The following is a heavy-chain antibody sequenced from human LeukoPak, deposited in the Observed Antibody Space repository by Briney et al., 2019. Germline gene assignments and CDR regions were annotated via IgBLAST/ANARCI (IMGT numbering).Heavy chain of an antibody. V-gene: IGHV1-69*13. J-gene: IGHJ4*02. CDR3: ARDCSSTSCYNLFDY. CDR1: GYTFTSYY. Sequence: SVKVSCKASGYTFTSYYMHWVRQAPGQGLEWMGGIIPIFGTANYAQKFQGRVTITADESTSTAYMELSSLRSEDTAVYYCARDCSSTSCYNLFDYWGQGTLVTVSS. D-gene: IGHD2-2*02. CDR2: IIPIFGTA.